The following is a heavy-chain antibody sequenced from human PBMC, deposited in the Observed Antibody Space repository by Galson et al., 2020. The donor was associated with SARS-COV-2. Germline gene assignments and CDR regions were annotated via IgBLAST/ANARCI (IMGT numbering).Heavy chain of an antibody. Sequence: GESLKISCAASGFTFSSYEMNWVRQAPGTGLEWVSYISSSGSTIYYADSVKGRFTISRDNAKNSLYLQMNSLRAEDTAVYYCARARAVLRFLEWLPDFDYWGQGTLVTVSS. D-gene: IGHD3-3*01. CDR1: GFTFSSYE. J-gene: IGHJ4*02. CDR3: ARARAVLRFLEWLPDFDY. CDR2: ISSSGSTI. V-gene: IGHV3-48*03.